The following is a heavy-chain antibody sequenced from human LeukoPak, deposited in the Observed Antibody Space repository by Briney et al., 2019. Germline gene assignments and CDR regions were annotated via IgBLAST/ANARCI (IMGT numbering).Heavy chain of an antibody. J-gene: IGHJ4*02. V-gene: IGHV4-59*01. CDR3: ARERSGWLDY. Sequence: SETLSLTCAVSGGSISSYYWSWIRQPPGKGLEWIGYIYYSGSTNYNPSLKSRVTISVDTSKNQFSLKLSSVTAADTAVYYCARERSGWLDYWGQGTLVTVSS. D-gene: IGHD6-19*01. CDR1: GGSISSYY. CDR2: IYYSGST.